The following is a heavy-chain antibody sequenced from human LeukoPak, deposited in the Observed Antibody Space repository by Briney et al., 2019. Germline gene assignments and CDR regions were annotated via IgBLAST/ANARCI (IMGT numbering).Heavy chain of an antibody. D-gene: IGHD4-17*01. CDR2: INPNSGGT. Sequence: ASVKVSCKASGYTFTGYYMHRVRQAPGQGLEWMGWINPNSGGTNYAQKFQGRVTMTRDTSISTAYMELSRLRSDDTAVYCCARDQRGYGDYSDYWGQGTMVTVSS. V-gene: IGHV1-2*02. J-gene: IGHJ4*02. CDR1: GYTFTGYY. CDR3: ARDQRGYGDYSDY.